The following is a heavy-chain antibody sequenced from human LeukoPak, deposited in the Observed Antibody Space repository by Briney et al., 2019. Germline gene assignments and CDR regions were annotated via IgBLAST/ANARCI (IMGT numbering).Heavy chain of an antibody. CDR1: GFTFSSYG. V-gene: IGHV3-33*01. CDR3: ARDIDHDYGDPRASYYYYGMDV. CDR2: IWYDGSNK. Sequence: GGSLRLSCAASGFTFSSYGMHWVRQAPGKGLEWVAVIWYDGSNKYYADSVKGRFTISRDNSKNTLYLQMNSLRAEDTAVYYCARDIDHDYGDPRASYYYYGMDVWGQGTTVTVSS. D-gene: IGHD4-17*01. J-gene: IGHJ6*02.